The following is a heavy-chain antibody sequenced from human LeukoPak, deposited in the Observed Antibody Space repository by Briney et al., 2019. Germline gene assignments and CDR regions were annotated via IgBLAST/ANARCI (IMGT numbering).Heavy chain of an antibody. D-gene: IGHD3-16*01. V-gene: IGHV1-2*02. Sequence: ASVKVSCKASGYTFTDYYMHWVRQAPGQGLEWMGWINPNSGGTNYAQKFQGRVTMTRDTSISTAYMEVSRLRSDDTAGYYCAISPGVMITFGGAPATDYFDYWGQGTLVTVSS. CDR1: GYTFTDYY. CDR3: AISPGVMITFGGAPATDYFDY. CDR2: INPNSGGT. J-gene: IGHJ4*02.